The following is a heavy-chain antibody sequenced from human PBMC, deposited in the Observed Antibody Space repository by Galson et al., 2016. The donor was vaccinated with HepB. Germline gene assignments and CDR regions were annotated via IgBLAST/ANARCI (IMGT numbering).Heavy chain of an antibody. CDR3: ARVRFGSSRHYYYGMDV. Sequence: SVKVSCKASGYTFTNYGISWVRQAPGQGLEWMGWISAYNGNTNYAQKLQGRVTMTTDTSTSTAYMELRSLRSDDTAVYYCARVRFGSSRHYYYGMDVWVQGTTVTVSS. J-gene: IGHJ6*02. D-gene: IGHD3-10*01. CDR1: GYTFTNYG. CDR2: ISAYNGNT. V-gene: IGHV1-18*04.